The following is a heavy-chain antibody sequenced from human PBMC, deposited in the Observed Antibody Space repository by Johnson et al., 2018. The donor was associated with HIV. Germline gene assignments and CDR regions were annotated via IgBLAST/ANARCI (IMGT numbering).Heavy chain of an antibody. J-gene: IGHJ3*02. CDR2: IYSGGST. CDR3: TTDLVPAAKEPVVVGGAFDI. Sequence: VQLVESGGGLIQPGGSLRLSCAASGFTVSSNYMSWVRQAPGKGLEWFSVIYSGGSTYYADSVKGRFTISRDNSKNTLYLQMNSLRAEDTAVYYCTTDLVPAAKEPVVVGGAFDIWGQGTMVTVSS. V-gene: IGHV3-53*01. CDR1: GFTVSSNY. D-gene: IGHD2-2*01.